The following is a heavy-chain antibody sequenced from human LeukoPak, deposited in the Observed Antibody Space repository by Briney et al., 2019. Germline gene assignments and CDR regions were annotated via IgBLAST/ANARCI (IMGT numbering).Heavy chain of an antibody. D-gene: IGHD2-21*02. J-gene: IGHJ5*02. V-gene: IGHV4-39*07. Sequence: PSETLSLTCTVSGGSISSSSYYWGWIRQPPGKGLEWIGSIYYSGSTYYNPSLKSRVTISVDTSKNQFSLKLSSVTAADTAVYYCARVGPYCGGDCYPNWFDPWGQGTLVTVSS. CDR2: IYYSGST. CDR3: ARVGPYCGGDCYPNWFDP. CDR1: GGSISSSSYY.